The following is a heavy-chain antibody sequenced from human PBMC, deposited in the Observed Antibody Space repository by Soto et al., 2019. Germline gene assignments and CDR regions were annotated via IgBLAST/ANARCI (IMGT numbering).Heavy chain of an antibody. D-gene: IGHD5-12*01. J-gene: IGHJ4*02. V-gene: IGHV3-30-3*01. CDR1: GFTFSSYA. CDR2: ISYDGSNK. Sequence: QVQLVESGGGVVQPGRSLRLSCAASGFTFSSYAMHWVRQAPGKGLEWVAVISYDGSNKYYADSVKGRFTISRDNSKNTLYLQMNSLRAEDTAVYYCARGVVATMRLTLFDYWGQGTLVTVSS. CDR3: ARGVVATMRLTLFDY.